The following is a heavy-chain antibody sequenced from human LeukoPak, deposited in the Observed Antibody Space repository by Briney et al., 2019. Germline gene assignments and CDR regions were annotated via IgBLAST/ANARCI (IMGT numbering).Heavy chain of an antibody. J-gene: IGHJ4*02. CDR3: VRDYGDDAETFCFGY. CDR2: IGTAGDT. CDR1: GFTFSSYD. D-gene: IGHD4-17*01. Sequence: RSGGSLRLSCAASGFTFSSYDMHWVRQATGKGLEWVSAIGTAGDTYYAGSVKGRFTISREHAKNSLYLQMNSLKTGDTAVYYCVRDYGDDAETFCFGYWGQGALVTVSS. V-gene: IGHV3-13*01.